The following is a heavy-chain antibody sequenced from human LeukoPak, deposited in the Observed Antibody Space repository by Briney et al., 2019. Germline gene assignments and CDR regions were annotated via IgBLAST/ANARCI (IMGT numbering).Heavy chain of an antibody. CDR1: GGSISSYY. CDR3: ARFYCGGDCYSLDY. V-gene: IGHV4-59*01. CDR2: IYYSGST. D-gene: IGHD2-21*02. Sequence: SETLSLTCTVSGGSISSYYWSWIRQPPGKGLEWIGYIYYSGSTNYNPSLKSRVTISVDTSKNQFSLKLSSVTAADTAVYYCARFYCGGDCYSLDYWGQGTLVTVSS. J-gene: IGHJ4*02.